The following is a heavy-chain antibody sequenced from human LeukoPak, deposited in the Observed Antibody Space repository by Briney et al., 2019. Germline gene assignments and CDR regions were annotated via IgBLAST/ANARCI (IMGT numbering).Heavy chain of an antibody. D-gene: IGHD6-13*01. CDR1: GGPISSYY. CDR3: ARGRGSSWYYFDY. V-gene: IGHV4-59*01. Sequence: SETLSLTCTVSGGPISSYYWGWIRQPPGKGLEWIGYIYDTGNTNYNPSLKSRVTISLDTSKNQFPLKLNSMTAADTAVYYCARGRGSSWYYFDYWGQGTLVTVSS. J-gene: IGHJ4*02. CDR2: IYDTGNT.